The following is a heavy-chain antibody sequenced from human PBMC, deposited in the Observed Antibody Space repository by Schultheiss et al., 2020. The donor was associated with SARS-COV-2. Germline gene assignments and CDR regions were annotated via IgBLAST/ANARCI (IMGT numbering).Heavy chain of an antibody. J-gene: IGHJ6*03. CDR1: GGSISSYY. V-gene: IGHV4-4*07. CDR3: ARDRSIAAAGPNYYYYMDV. CDR2: IYTSGST. D-gene: IGHD6-13*01. Sequence: SETLSLTCTVSGGSISSYYWSWIRQPAGKGLEWIGRIYTSGSTNYNPSLKSRVTMSVDTSKNQFSLKLSSVTAADTAVYYCARDRSIAAAGPNYYYYMDVWGKGTTVNVSS.